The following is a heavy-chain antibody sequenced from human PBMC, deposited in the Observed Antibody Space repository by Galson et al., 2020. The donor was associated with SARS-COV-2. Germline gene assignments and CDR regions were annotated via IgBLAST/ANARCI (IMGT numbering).Heavy chain of an antibody. J-gene: IGHJ4*02. D-gene: IGHD6-19*01. Sequence: YTFTNYYMHWVRQAPGQGLEWMGLINPSGVNTYYAQNFQGRVTMTRDTSTSTVYMELRSLRSEDTAVYYCARMTVAGPFDYWGQGTLVTVSS. CDR2: INPSGVNT. V-gene: IGHV1-46*01. CDR1: YTFTNYY. CDR3: ARMTVAGPFDY.